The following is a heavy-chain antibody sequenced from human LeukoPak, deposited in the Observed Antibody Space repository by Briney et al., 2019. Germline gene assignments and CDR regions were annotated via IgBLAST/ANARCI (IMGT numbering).Heavy chain of an antibody. CDR1: GFTFSSYS. CDR3: ARGYIAAAQGNWFDP. J-gene: IGHJ5*02. V-gene: IGHV3-21*01. D-gene: IGHD6-13*01. Sequence: GGSLRLSCAASGFTFSSYSMNWVRQAPGKGPEWVSSISSSSSYIYYADSVKGRFTISRDNAKNSLYLQMNSLRAEGTAVYYCARGYIAAAQGNWFDPWGQGTLVTVSS. CDR2: ISSSSSYI.